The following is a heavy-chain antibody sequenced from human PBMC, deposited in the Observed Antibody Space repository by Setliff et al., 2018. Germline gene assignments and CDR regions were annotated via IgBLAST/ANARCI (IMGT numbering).Heavy chain of an antibody. CDR1: GGSISSGGYY. CDR3: ARNDYGDYGLYT. Sequence: PSETLSLTCTVSGGSISSGGYYWSWIRQHPGKGLEWIGYISYSGNTYYNPSLEGRVTISEDTSKKRFSLKLSSVTAADTAVYYCARNDYGDYGLYTWGQGTQVTVSS. J-gene: IGHJ4*02. V-gene: IGHV4-31*03. D-gene: IGHD4-17*01. CDR2: ISYSGNT.